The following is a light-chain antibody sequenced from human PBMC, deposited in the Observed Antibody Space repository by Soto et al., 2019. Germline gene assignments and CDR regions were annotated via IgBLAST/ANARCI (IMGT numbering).Light chain of an antibody. CDR2: GAS. J-gene: IGKJ1*01. CDR3: QQYGSSPWT. V-gene: IGKV3-20*01. Sequence: ETVLTQSPGTLSLSPGERATLSCRASQTIRSNYLAWYRQTPGQAPRLLIYGASNRATGIADRFSGSGSGTVFTLIISRLEPEEFALYYCQQYGSSPWTFGQGTKVEIK. CDR1: QTIRSNY.